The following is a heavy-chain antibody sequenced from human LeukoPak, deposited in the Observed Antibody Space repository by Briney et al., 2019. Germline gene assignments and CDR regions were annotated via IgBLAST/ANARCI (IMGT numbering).Heavy chain of an antibody. J-gene: IGHJ4*02. CDR2: ISGSGGST. V-gene: IGHV3-23*01. D-gene: IGHD3-22*01. CDR1: GFTFSSYW. CDR3: ANRAPYYYDSSGYPDY. Sequence: PGGSLRLSCAASGFTFSSYWMHWVRQAPGKGLEWVSAISGSGGSTYYADSVKGRFTISRDNSKNTLYLQMNSLRAEDTAVYYCANRAPYYYDSSGYPDYWGQGTLVTVSS.